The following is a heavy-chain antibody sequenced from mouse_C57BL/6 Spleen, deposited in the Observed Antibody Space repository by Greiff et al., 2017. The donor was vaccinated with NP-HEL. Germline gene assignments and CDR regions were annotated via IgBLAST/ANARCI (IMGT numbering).Heavy chain of an antibody. CDR2: INPNYGTT. V-gene: IGHV1-39*01. Sequence: VQLKESGPELVKPGASVKISCKASGYSFTDYNMNWVQQSNGKSLEWIGVINPNYGTTSYNQKFKGKATLTVDQSSSTAYMQLNSLTSEDSAVYYCARWRIYYDYDKRGGYAMDYWGQGTSVTVSS. D-gene: IGHD2-4*01. CDR1: GYSFTDYN. CDR3: ARWRIYYDYDKRGGYAMDY. J-gene: IGHJ4*01.